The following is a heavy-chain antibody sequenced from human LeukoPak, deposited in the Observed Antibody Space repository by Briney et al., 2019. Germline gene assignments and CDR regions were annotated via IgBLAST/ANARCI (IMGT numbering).Heavy chain of an antibody. CDR1: GFTLSTYS. V-gene: IGHV3-21*01. D-gene: IGHD6-19*01. Sequence: PGGSLRLSCEASGFTLSTYSMNWVRQAPGKGLEWVSSISSSTSYIYYADSVKGRFTISRDSAKNSMHLQMNSLRAEDTAVYYCARDRLNSGWLTDYWGQGTLVTVSS. J-gene: IGHJ4*02. CDR2: ISSSTSYI. CDR3: ARDRLNSGWLTDY.